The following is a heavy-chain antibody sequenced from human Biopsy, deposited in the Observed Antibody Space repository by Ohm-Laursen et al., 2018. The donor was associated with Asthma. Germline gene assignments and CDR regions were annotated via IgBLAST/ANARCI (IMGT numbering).Heavy chain of an antibody. V-gene: IGHV1-69*13. Sequence: SAKVSCNAPGGTFSNFAISWVRQAPGQGLEWLGGIMTVFGTTNYAQKLQGRVTITADESTSTAYMEVTSLRSEDTAIYYCARCQVGYSSGWSLLLKKIYYSGMDVWGQGTAVTVSS. D-gene: IGHD6-19*01. J-gene: IGHJ6*02. CDR1: GGTFSNFA. CDR2: IMTVFGTT. CDR3: ARCQVGYSSGWSLLLKKIYYSGMDV.